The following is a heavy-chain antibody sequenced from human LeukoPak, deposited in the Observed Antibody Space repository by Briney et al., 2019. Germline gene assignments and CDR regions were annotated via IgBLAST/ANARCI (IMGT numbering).Heavy chain of an antibody. CDR3: ARADGVIDTDYYGMDV. CDR1: GGSISSYY. Sequence: SETLSLTCTVSGGSISSYYWSWIRQPPGKGLEWIGYIYYSGSTNYNPSLKSRVTISVDTSKNQFSLKLSSVTAADTAVYYCARADGVIDTDYYGMDVWGEGTTVTVSS. V-gene: IGHV4-59*01. CDR2: IYYSGST. J-gene: IGHJ6*04. D-gene: IGHD3-16*02.